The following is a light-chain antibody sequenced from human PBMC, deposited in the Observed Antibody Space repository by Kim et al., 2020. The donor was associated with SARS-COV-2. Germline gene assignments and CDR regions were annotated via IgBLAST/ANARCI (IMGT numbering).Light chain of an antibody. CDR2: STL. V-gene: IGLV7-43*01. CDR1: AGAIIIHNY. CDR3: LLHYSGIQI. Sequence: PGGTVTHTCASSAGAIIIHNYPNWFQQKVGQTPRPFFYSTLKRHSWTPARFSGSVLGGKAVLTLSSVQPEDEADYYCLLHYSGIQIFGGGTKVTVL. J-gene: IGLJ2*01.